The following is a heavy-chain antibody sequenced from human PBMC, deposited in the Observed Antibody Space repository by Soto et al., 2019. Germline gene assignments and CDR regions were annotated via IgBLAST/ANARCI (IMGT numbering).Heavy chain of an antibody. J-gene: IGHJ4*02. CDR3: ARDVDADFRTDFDY. CDR2: ISGNGEII. CDR1: GFNFSDYY. Sequence: GGPLRLSCAASGFNFSDYYVHWIRRAPGKGLEWISYISGNGEIIQYAASARGRFTISRDNAENSVYLEMDSLRAEDTALYYCARDVDADFRTDFDYLVRGTLVTVSS. V-gene: IGHV3-11*01.